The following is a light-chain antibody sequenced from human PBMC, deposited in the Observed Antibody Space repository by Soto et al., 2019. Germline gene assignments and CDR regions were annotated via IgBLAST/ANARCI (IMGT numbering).Light chain of an antibody. V-gene: IGKV1-16*01. Sequence: DIPMTQSPSSLSASVGDRVTITCRASQVIGNFLAWFQQKPGKAPKPLIYTASNLQSGVPSRFSGSGSGTDFTLTIRTLQTEDSANYYCQQYNSYPLTFGGGTKVDIK. CDR1: QVIGNF. J-gene: IGKJ4*01. CDR2: TAS. CDR3: QQYNSYPLT.